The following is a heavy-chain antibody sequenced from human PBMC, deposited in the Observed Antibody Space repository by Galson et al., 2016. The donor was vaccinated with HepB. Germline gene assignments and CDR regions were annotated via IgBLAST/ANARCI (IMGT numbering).Heavy chain of an antibody. CDR2: VSVYNGNT. CDR1: NYTFATYG. J-gene: IGHJ6*02. V-gene: IGHV1-18*01. D-gene: IGHD2-2*01. CDR3: ARFGFCSSSSCPASFYYYYGMDG. Sequence: SCKASNYTFATYGLTWVRQAPGQGLEWMGWVSVYNGNTVYAQEFQGRVSMTTDTSTRTGFMELRNLRSDDTAVYYCARFGFCSSSSCPASFYYYYGMDGWGQGTTVTVSS.